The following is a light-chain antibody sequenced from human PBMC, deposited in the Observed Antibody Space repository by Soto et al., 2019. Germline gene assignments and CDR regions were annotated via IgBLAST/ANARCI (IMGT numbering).Light chain of an antibody. V-gene: IGKV3-15*01. Sequence: EIVMTQSPATLSVSPGERATLSCRASQNINTKLAWYQQMPGQAPRLLIYGASTRATGIPVRFSGSGSGTDFTLTIDGLEPEDFVVYYCQQYGYSPITFGQGTRLEIK. CDR3: QQYGYSPIT. CDR1: QNINTK. J-gene: IGKJ5*01. CDR2: GAS.